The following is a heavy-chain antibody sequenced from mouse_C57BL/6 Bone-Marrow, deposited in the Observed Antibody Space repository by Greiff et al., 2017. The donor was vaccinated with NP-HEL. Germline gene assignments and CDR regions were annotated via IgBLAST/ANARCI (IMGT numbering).Heavy chain of an antibody. V-gene: IGHV1-80*01. J-gene: IGHJ4*01. D-gene: IGHD2-1*01. Sequence: VQLVESGAELVKPGASVKISCKASGYAFSSYWMNWVKQRPGKGLEWIGQIYPGDGDTNYNGKFKGKATLTADKSSSTAYMQLSSLTSEDSAVYFCAREGGNYEDYYAMDYWGQGTSVTVSS. CDR2: IYPGDGDT. CDR1: GYAFSSYW. CDR3: AREGGNYEDYYAMDY.